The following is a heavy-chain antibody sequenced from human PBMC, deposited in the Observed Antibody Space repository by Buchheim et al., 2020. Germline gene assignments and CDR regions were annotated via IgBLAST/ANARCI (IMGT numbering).Heavy chain of an antibody. Sequence: QVQLVQSGAEVKKPGASVKVSCKASGYTFTSYDINWVRQATGQGLEWMGWMNPNSGNTGYAQKFQGRVTMTRNTSISTAYMELSSLRSEDTAVYYCARVLNDSSGVHYYYYGMDVWGQGTT. CDR3: ARVLNDSSGVHYYYYGMDV. V-gene: IGHV1-8*01. J-gene: IGHJ6*02. CDR1: GYTFTSYD. D-gene: IGHD3-22*01. CDR2: MNPNSGNT.